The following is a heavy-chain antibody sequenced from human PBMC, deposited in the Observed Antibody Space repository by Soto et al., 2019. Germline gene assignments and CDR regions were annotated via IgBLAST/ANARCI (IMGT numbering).Heavy chain of an antibody. CDR2: ISWNSGSI. CDR1: GFTFDDYA. J-gene: IGHJ6*03. D-gene: IGHD2-2*01. CDR3: KKDHRIVGFSSPSSHTYYYYNREV. Sequence: GGSLRLSCAASGFTFDDYAMHWVRQAPGKGLEWVSGISWNSGSIGYADSVKGRFTISRDNAKNSLYLQMNSLRAEDTALYYCKKDHRIVGFSSPSSHTYYYYNREVGGKGPRAPFPS. V-gene: IGHV3-9*01.